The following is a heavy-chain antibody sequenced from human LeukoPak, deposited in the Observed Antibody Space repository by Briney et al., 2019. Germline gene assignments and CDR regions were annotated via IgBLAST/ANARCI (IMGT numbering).Heavy chain of an antibody. CDR1: GYSFTSYW. CDR2: IYPGDSDT. Sequence: GESLKISCKASGYSFTSYWIGWVRQMPGKGLEWMGIIYPGDSDTRYSPSFQGQVTISVDKSFSTAYLQLSSLKASDTAMYYCARAYYVDSSGYFPFDNWGQGTLVTVSS. V-gene: IGHV5-51*01. J-gene: IGHJ4*02. CDR3: ARAYYVDSSGYFPFDN. D-gene: IGHD3-22*01.